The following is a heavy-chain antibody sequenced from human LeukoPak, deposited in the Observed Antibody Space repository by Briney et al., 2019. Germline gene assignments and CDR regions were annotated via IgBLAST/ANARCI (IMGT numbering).Heavy chain of an antibody. CDR1: GGSLSSSPYY. V-gene: IGHV4-39*01. CDR3: ARHYLSDGILSTFAS. D-gene: IGHD2-2*01. Sequence: PSETLSLTCTVSGGSLSSSPYYWGWIRPPPGKGLEWIGTIYYRGSTYSNPSLNSRVTISLDTSKNQFSLRLRSVTAADTALYYCARHYLSDGILSTFASWGQGTLVTVSS. CDR2: IYYRGST. J-gene: IGHJ5*01.